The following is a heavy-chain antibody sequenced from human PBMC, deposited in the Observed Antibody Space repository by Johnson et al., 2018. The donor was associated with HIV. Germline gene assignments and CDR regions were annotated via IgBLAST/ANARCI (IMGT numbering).Heavy chain of an antibody. CDR2: IRYDGNNK. CDR3: ARGGSSSWYGSKYYAFDI. D-gene: IGHD6-13*01. J-gene: IGHJ3*02. V-gene: IGHV3-30*02. Sequence: QVHLVESGGGVVQPGRSLRLSCAASGFNFSSYGIHWVRQAPGKGLEWVSFIRYDGNNKYFADSVKGRLTISRDNSNKTLYLQLYSLRAEDTAVYYCARGGSSSWYGSKYYAFDIWGQGTMVTVSS. CDR1: GFNFSSYG.